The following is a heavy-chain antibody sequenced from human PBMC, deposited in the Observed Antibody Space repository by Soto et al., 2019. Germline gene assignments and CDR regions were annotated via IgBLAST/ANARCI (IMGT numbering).Heavy chain of an antibody. D-gene: IGHD2-8*01. J-gene: IGHJ4*02. CDR2: ISGSGDTK. V-gene: IGHV3-48*02. CDR1: GFTFSSRS. Sequence: PGGPLRPSCAFLGFTFSSRSMNWVRQAPGKGLEWVSFISGSGDTKYYADSVKGRFTISRENAKNPLYLQMSSLRDEDTAVYYCAKYCSSDVCFDYWGQGTLVTVSS. CDR3: AKYCSSDVCFDY.